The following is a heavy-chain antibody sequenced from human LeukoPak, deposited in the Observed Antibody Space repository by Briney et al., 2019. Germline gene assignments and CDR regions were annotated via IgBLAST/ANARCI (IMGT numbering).Heavy chain of an antibody. CDR2: ISGSGGST. V-gene: IGHV3-23*01. Sequence: GGSLRLSCAASGFTFSSYAMSWVRQAPGKGLEWVSGISGSGGSTNYADSVKGRFTISRDNSKNTLYLQMNSLRAEDTAVYYCAKDYYYDRSGDNASDIWGQGTMVTVSS. CDR3: AKDYYYDRSGDNASDI. J-gene: IGHJ3*02. CDR1: GFTFSSYA. D-gene: IGHD3-22*01.